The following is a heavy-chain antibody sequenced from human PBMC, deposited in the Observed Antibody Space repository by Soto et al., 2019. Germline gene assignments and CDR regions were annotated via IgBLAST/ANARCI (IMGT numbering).Heavy chain of an antibody. CDR3: AREGLVLVPTTDNSDYYYYAMDV. J-gene: IGHJ6*02. Sequence: GASVKVSCKASGYLFTSYGISWVRQAPGQGLEWLGWISADNGNTNYAQNVQGRVTITTDESTTTAHMELRSLRPDDTAVYYCAREGLVLVPTTDNSDYYYYAMDVWGQGTTVTVSS. V-gene: IGHV1-18*01. D-gene: IGHD1-20*01. CDR2: ISADNGNT. CDR1: GYLFTSYG.